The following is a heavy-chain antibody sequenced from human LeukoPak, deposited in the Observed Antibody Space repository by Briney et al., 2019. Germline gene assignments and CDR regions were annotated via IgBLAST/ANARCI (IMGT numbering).Heavy chain of an antibody. V-gene: IGHV4-30-4*01. CDR1: GGSISSGDYS. CDR3: ARPYYYDSRIDP. D-gene: IGHD3-22*01. Sequence: PSETLSLTCTVSGGSISSGDYSWSWIRQPLGKGLGWIAYMYYSGGTYYNPSLKSRVTMSADTSKNQLSLKLSSVTAADTAVYYCARPYYYDSRIDPWGQGILVTVSS. J-gene: IGHJ5*02. CDR2: MYYSGGT.